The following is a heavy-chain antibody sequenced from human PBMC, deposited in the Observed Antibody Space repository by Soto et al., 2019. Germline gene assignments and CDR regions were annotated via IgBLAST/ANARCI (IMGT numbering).Heavy chain of an antibody. CDR3: AKNFNWGGGGPNWFDP. D-gene: IGHD3-16*01. CDR1: GFTFSTFV. J-gene: IGHJ5*02. CDR2: ISTSGDRT. V-gene: IGHV3-23*01. Sequence: EVQLLESGGDLVQPGGSLRLSCAASGFTFSTFVMNWVRQAPGEGLEWLSAISTSGDRTYYADSVKGRFTISRDNSKNHLYLERKSLGVESTAVYYCAKNFNWGGGGPNWFDPWGQGTLVTVSS.